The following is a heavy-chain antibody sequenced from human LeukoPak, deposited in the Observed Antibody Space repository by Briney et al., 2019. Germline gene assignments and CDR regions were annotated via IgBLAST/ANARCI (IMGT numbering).Heavy chain of an antibody. Sequence: PSETLSLTCAVYGGSFSGYYWSWIRQPPGKGLEWIGYIYYSGSTYYNPSLKSRVTISVDTSKNQFSLKLSSVTAADTAVYYCAGGHQMNWFDPWSQGTLVTVSS. D-gene: IGHD3-16*01. CDR3: AGGHQMNWFDP. V-gene: IGHV4-59*06. J-gene: IGHJ5*02. CDR1: GGSFSGYY. CDR2: IYYSGST.